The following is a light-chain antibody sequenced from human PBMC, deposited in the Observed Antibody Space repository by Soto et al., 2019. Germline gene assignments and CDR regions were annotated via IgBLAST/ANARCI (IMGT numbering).Light chain of an antibody. CDR2: DAS. Sequence: DIQMTQSPSTLSASVGERVTITCRASQTINTWLAWYQHKPGKAPKLLIYDASTLQTGVPSRFSGYSSGTEFTLTLSSLQPDDLATYFCQQYHSFSPEGLTFGGGTKVEL. CDR3: QQYHSFSPEGLT. V-gene: IGKV1-5*01. J-gene: IGKJ4*01. CDR1: QTINTW.